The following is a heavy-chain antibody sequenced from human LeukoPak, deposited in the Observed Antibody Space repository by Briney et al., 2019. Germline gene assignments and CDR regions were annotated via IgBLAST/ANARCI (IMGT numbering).Heavy chain of an antibody. CDR1: RFTFTDSA. V-gene: IGHV3-23*01. CDR3: ARDIEIST. CDR2: ISLSGDNT. D-gene: IGHD1-26*01. J-gene: IGHJ3*01. Sequence: PGGSLRLSGAASRFTFTDSAMTWVGQAPGWGVEWVSLISLSGDNTYYRVSVKGRFTVSRDNSKDALYLQMNSLRAEDTAIYHCARDIEISTWGLGTMVTVSS.